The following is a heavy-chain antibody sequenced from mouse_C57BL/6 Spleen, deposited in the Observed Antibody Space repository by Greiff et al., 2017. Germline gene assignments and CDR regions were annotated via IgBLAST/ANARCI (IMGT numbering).Heavy chain of an antibody. CDR3: ARDIYEYGLFDY. V-gene: IGHV1-54*01. CDR2: INPGSGGT. D-gene: IGHD1-1*01. J-gene: IGHJ2*01. CDR1: GYAFTNYL. Sequence: VQLQQSGAELVRPGTSVKVSCKASGYAFTNYLIEWVKQRPGQGLEWIGVINPGSGGTNYNEKFKGKATLTADKSSSTAYMQLSSLTAEDSAVYFCARDIYEYGLFDYWGQGTTLTVSS.